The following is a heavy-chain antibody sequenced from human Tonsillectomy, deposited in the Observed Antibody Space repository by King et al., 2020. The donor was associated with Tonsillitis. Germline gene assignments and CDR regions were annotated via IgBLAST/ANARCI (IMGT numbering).Heavy chain of an antibody. D-gene: IGHD3-22*01. V-gene: IGHV4-61*01. Sequence: QLQESGPGLVKPSETLSLTCTVSGGSVSSGSYYWNWIRQPPGKGLEWIGYIYYSGSTNYNPSLKSRVTISVDTSKNQFSLKLSSVTAADTAVYYCARDESGSLSSFDLWGRGTLVSVSS. J-gene: IGHJ2*01. CDR1: GGSVSSGSYY. CDR2: IYYSGST. CDR3: ARDESGSLSSFDL.